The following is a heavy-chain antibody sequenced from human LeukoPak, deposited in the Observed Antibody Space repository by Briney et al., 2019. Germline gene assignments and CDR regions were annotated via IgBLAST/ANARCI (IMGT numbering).Heavy chain of an antibody. CDR3: AGAATPRGNWFDP. CDR1: GYTFTGYY. Sequence: ASVTVSCKASGYTFTGYYMHWVRQAPGQGLEWMGWINPNSGGTNYAQKFQGRVTMTRDTSISTAYMELSRLRSDDTAVYYCAGAATPRGNWFDPWGQGTLVTVSS. V-gene: IGHV1-2*02. CDR2: INPNSGGT. J-gene: IGHJ5*02. D-gene: IGHD2-15*01.